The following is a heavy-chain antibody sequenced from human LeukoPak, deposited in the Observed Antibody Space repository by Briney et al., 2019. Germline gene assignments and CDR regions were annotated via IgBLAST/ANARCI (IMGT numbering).Heavy chain of an antibody. J-gene: IGHJ4*02. CDR1: GFTFSSYA. CDR2: ISGSGGST. CDR3: VKDINRYYDTNGYDEY. V-gene: IGHV3-23*01. D-gene: IGHD3-22*01. Sequence: GGSLRLSCAASGFTFSSYAMSWVRQAPGKGLEWVSAISGSGGSTYYADSVKGRFTISRDNSKNTLYLQMNSLSAEDPALYFCVKDINRYYDTNGYDEYWGQGTLVTVSS.